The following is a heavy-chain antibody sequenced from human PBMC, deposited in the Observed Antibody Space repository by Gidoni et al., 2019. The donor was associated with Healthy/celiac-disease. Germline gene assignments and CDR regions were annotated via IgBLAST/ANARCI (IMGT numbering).Heavy chain of an antibody. D-gene: IGHD2-2*01. J-gene: IGHJ6*03. V-gene: IGHV4-59*01. Sequence: QVQLQESGPGLVKPSETLSLTCTVSGGSISRYYWSWIRQPPGKGLEWIGYIYYSGSTNYNPSLKSRVTISVDTSKNQFSLKLSSVTAADTAVYYCARGGYCSSTSCPKWGYYYYMDVWGKGTTVTVSS. CDR3: ARGGYCSSTSCPKWGYYYYMDV. CDR2: IYYSGST. CDR1: GGSISRYY.